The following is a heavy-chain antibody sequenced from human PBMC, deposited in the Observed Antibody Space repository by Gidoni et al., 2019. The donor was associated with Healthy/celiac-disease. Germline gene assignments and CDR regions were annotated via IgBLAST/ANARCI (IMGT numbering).Heavy chain of an antibody. J-gene: IGHJ4*02. CDR1: GYSFTSYW. D-gene: IGHD3-10*01. Sequence: EVQLVQSGAEVKKPGESLKISCKGSGYSFTSYWIGWVRQMPGKGLEWMGIIYPGDSDTRYSPSFQGQVTISADKSISTAYLQWSSLKASDTAMYYCARNRYGSGSYYPVSLYYFDYWGQGTLVTVSS. CDR3: ARNRYGSGSYYPVSLYYFDY. CDR2: IYPGDSDT. V-gene: IGHV5-51*01.